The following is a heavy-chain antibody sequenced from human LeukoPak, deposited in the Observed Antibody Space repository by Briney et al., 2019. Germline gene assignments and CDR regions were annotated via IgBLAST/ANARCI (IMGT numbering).Heavy chain of an antibody. D-gene: IGHD3-10*01. J-gene: IGHJ1*01. Sequence: GRSLRLSCAASGFTFSSYAMSWVRQAPGKGLEWVSAISGSGGSTYCADSVKGRFTISRDNSKNTLYLQMNSLRAEDTAVYYYAKDQATMVRSIFQHWGQGTLVTVSS. CDR3: AKDQATMVRSIFQH. CDR1: GFTFSSYA. V-gene: IGHV3-23*01. CDR2: ISGSGGST.